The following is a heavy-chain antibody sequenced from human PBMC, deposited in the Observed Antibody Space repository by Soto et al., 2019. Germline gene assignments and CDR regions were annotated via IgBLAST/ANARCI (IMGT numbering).Heavy chain of an antibody. CDR1: GGSITSSGYY. V-gene: IGHV4-31*03. D-gene: IGHD2-2*01. CDR3: ARGGGSTKVDY. J-gene: IGHJ4*02. Sequence: QVQLQESGPGLVKPSQTLSLTCTVSGGSITSSGYYWSWIRQHPGEGLEWIGFTSNSGSTSYNPSLKSRVTISVDTSSNPFSLNLKSVTAPDTAVYYCARGGGSTKVDYWGQGTLVTVSP. CDR2: TSNSGST.